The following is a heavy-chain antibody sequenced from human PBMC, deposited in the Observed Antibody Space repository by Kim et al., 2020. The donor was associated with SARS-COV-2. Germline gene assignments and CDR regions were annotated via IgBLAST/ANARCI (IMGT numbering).Heavy chain of an antibody. J-gene: IGHJ4*02. D-gene: IGHD6-13*01. CDR3: AKAAAGISTFDA. Sequence: YYTGSVRGLLTISRDNSKNTLYLQMNSLRAVDTAIYYCAKAAAGISTFDAWGQGTLVTVSS. V-gene: IGHV3-23*01.